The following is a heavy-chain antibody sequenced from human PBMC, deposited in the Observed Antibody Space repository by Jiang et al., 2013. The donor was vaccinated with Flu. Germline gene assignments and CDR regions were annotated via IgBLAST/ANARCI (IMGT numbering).Heavy chain of an antibody. CDR1: DSPLVASW. CDR2: IKQDGSEK. J-gene: IGHJ6*02. Sequence: QLLESGGGLGPAWGVPETLLCSLWDSPLVASWMSWVRQAPGKGLEWVANIKQDGSEKYYVDSVKGRFTISRDNAKNSLYLQMNSLRAEDTAVYYCAREWPVFGELYSQYYYGMDVWGQGTTVTVSS. V-gene: IGHV3-7*03. D-gene: IGHD3-10*02. CDR3: AREWPVFGELYSQYYYGMDV.